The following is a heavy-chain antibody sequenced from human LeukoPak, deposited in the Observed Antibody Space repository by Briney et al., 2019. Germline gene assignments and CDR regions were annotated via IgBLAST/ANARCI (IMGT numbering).Heavy chain of an antibody. V-gene: IGHV5-51*01. CDR3: ARPYRPDIATGGFDY. J-gene: IGHJ4*02. Sequence: GESLKISCKGSGYRFSSYWIGWVRQMPGKGLEWMEMIYPNDSNTRYSPSLQGQVTISVDKSISTAYLQWSSLKASDTAMYYCARPYRPDIATGGFDYWGQGTLVTVSS. D-gene: IGHD6-13*01. CDR2: IYPNDSNT. CDR1: GYRFSSYW.